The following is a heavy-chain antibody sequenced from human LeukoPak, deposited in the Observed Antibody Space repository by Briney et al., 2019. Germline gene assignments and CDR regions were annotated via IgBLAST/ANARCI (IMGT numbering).Heavy chain of an antibody. V-gene: IGHV4-34*01. CDR2: INHSGST. Sequence: PSETLSLTCAVYGGSFSGYYWSWIRQPPGKGLEWIGEINHSGSTNYNPSLKSRVTISIDTSKNQFSLKLSSVTAADTAVYYCARGDGRLLWFGELGHYYGMDVWGQGTMVTVSS. D-gene: IGHD3-10*01. J-gene: IGHJ6*02. CDR1: GGSFSGYY. CDR3: ARGDGRLLWFGELGHYYGMDV.